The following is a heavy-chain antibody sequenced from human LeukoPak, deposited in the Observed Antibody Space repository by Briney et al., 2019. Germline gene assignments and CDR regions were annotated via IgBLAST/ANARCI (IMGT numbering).Heavy chain of an antibody. CDR2: SYPGGSDT. V-gene: IGHV5-51*01. J-gene: IGHJ5*02. CDR1: GYSFTNYW. CDR3: ARRTKRGYTYDYGFDP. D-gene: IGHD5-18*01. Sequence: HGESLQISCQGSGYSFTNYWIGWVRQLPGKGLEWMGISYPGGSDTRYSPSFQGHVTISADKSITTAYLQWSSLKASDTAMYFCARRTKRGYTYDYGFDPWGQGTLVTVSS.